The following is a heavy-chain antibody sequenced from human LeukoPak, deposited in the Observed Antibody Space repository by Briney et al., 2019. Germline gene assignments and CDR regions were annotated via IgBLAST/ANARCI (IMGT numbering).Heavy chain of an antibody. CDR2: INPNSGGT. D-gene: IGHD1-26*01. V-gene: IGHV1-2*02. Sequence: ASVKVSCKASGYTFTGYYMHWVRQAPGQGLEWMGWINPNSGGTNYAQKFQGRVTMTRDTSIGTAYMELSRLRSDDTAVYYCARARKTPFPTTVNYYYYYYMDVWGKGTTVTVSS. J-gene: IGHJ6*03. CDR3: ARARKTPFPTTVNYYYYYYMDV. CDR1: GYTFTGYY.